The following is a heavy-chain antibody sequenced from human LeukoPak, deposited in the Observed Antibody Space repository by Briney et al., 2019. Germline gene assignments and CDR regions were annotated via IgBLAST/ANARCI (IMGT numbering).Heavy chain of an antibody. J-gene: IGHJ4*02. D-gene: IGHD3-22*01. CDR2: IRGSGGST. CDR3: ATQYYDSSGYLDY. CDR1: GFSFSNYA. V-gene: IGHV3-23*01. Sequence: PGGSLRLSCAASGFSFSNYAMSWVRQGPGKGLEGVSAIRGSGGSTYYADSVKGRFTISRDNSKNTLYLQMNSLRAEDTAVYYCATQYYDSSGYLDYWGQGSLVTVSS.